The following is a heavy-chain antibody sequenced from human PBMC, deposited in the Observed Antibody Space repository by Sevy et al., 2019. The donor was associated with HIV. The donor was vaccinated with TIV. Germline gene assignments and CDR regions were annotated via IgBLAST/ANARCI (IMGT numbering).Heavy chain of an antibody. CDR3: ASAGRRTRGFDS. V-gene: IGHV5-51*01. CDR2: IYPGDSDT. J-gene: IGHJ4*02. CDR1: GYNFNTDW. D-gene: IGHD1-26*01. Sequence: GESLKISCKSSGYNFNTDWIGWVRQMPGKGLDWMGIIYPGDSDTRYCPSFQGHITISADKSISAAFVQWNSLKASDTAMYYCASAGRRTRGFDSWGQGTVVTVSS.